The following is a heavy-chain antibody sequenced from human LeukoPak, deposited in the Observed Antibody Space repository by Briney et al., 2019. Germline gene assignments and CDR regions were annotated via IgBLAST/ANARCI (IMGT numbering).Heavy chain of an antibody. Sequence: SETLSLTCTVSGYSISSGYYWGWIRQPPGRGLEWIGSIYHSGSTYYNPSLTSRVTISVDTSKNQFSLKLSSVTAADTAVYYCARRVGVALDYWGQGTLVTVSS. CDR3: ARRVGVALDY. CDR1: GYSISSGYY. J-gene: IGHJ4*02. V-gene: IGHV4-38-2*02. CDR2: IYHSGST. D-gene: IGHD2-21*01.